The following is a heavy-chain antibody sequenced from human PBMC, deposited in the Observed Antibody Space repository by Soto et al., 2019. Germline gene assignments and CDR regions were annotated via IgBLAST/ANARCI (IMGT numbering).Heavy chain of an antibody. CDR3: ARLVYDTRLNYMYFDF. J-gene: IGHJ4*02. D-gene: IGHD3-10*01. Sequence: PSETLSVTCAVSGVSISGGNWWTWFRQSPQRGLEYIGEIFHDGTANYYPSFERRVAISVDTSKNQFSLKLTSVTAADTAIYFCARLVYDTRLNYMYFDFWGQGTLVTVSS. V-gene: IGHV4-4*02. CDR2: IFHDGTA. CDR1: GVSISGGNW.